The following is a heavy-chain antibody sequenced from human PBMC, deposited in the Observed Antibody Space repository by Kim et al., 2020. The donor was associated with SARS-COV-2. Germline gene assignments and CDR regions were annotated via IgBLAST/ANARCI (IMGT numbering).Heavy chain of an antibody. V-gene: IGHV4-34*01. J-gene: IGHJ4*02. CDR3: AREGGIVGATFGH. D-gene: IGHD1-26*01. Sequence: SETLSLTCAVYGGSFSGYYWSWIRQPPGKGLEWIGDINHSGSTNYNPSLKSRVTISVDTSKNQFSLKLSSVTAADTAVYYCAREGGIVGATFGHWGQGTLVTVSS. CDR1: GGSFSGYY. CDR2: INHSGST.